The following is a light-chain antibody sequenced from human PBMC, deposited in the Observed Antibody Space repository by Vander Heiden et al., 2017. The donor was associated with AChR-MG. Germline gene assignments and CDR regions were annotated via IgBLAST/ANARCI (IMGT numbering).Light chain of an antibody. J-gene: IGKJ1*01. CDR1: QSVSSSY. Sequence: DIVLTQSPGTLSLSPGERATLSCRASQSVSSSYLAWYQQKPGQAPRLLISGASSRATGIPDRFSGSGSGADFTLTITRLEPEDFAVYYCQQYGGSPWTFGQGTKVEIK. CDR3: QQYGGSPWT. CDR2: GAS. V-gene: IGKV3-20*01.